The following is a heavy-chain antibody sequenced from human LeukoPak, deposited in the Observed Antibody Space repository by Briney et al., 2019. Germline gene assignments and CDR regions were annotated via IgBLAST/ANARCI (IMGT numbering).Heavy chain of an antibody. CDR2: INWNGGST. V-gene: IGHV3-20*04. Sequence: PGGSLRLSCAASGFTFDDYGMSWVRQAPGKGLEWVSTINWNGGSTGYGDSVKGRFTISRDNAKNSLYLQMNSLRAEDTALYYCARDSQHLNFDYWGQGTLVTVSS. J-gene: IGHJ4*02. D-gene: IGHD3-3*02. CDR3: ARDSQHLNFDY. CDR1: GFTFDDYG.